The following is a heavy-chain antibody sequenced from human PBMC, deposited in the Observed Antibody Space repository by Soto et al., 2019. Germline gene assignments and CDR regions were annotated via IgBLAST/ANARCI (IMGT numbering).Heavy chain of an antibody. CDR2: FFYSGTT. V-gene: IGHV4-4*02. CDR1: GVSLSSSNW. CDR3: ARLSVYGDIDF. J-gene: IGHJ4*02. Sequence: QVQLQESGPGLVRPSGTLSLTCGVSGVSLSSSNWWSWVRQPPGKGLEWNGEFFYSGTTNHNPSLKSRLTISLDKPKNQFSLRLTSVTAADTAVYFCARLSVYGDIDFWGQGTLVTVSS. D-gene: IGHD4-17*01.